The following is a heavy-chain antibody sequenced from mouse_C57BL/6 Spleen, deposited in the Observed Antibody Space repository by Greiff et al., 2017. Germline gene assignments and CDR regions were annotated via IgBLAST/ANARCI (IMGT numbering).Heavy chain of an antibody. CDR3: ARFWHPYYLDY. D-gene: IGHD3-1*01. V-gene: IGHV1-7*01. Sequence: QVQLQQSGAELAKPGASVKLSCKASGYTFTSYWMHWVKQRPGQGLEWIGNINPCSGYTKYNQKFKDKATLTADKSSSTAYMQLSRLAYEDSAVYYGARFWHPYYLDYWGQGTTLTVSS. CDR2: INPCSGYT. CDR1: GYTFTSYW. J-gene: IGHJ2*01.